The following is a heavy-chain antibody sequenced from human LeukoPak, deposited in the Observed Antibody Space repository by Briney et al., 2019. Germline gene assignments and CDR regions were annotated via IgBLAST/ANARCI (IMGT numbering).Heavy chain of an antibody. CDR2: ISYDGSNK. CDR1: GFTFSSYG. J-gene: IGHJ6*03. V-gene: IGHV3-30*18. Sequence: GGSLRLSCAASGFTFSSYGMHWVRQAPGKGLEWVAVISYDGSNKYYADSVKGRFTISRDNSKNTLYLQMNSLRAEDTAVYYFAKDSSSYSSYSYYMDVWGKGTTVTVSS. D-gene: IGHD6-13*01. CDR3: AKDSSSYSSYSYYMDV.